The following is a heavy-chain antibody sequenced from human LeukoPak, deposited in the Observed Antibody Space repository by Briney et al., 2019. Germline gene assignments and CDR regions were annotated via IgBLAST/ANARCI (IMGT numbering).Heavy chain of an antibody. D-gene: IGHD3-22*01. J-gene: IGHJ4*02. Sequence: ASVKVSCKPSGYTFIDHYLHWVRQAPGQGLESLGWIDPDTGDTNYPQKFQGRVTMSRDTSISTAYMELNRLRSDDTAVYYCARAGHNSNSSGYDFWGLGTLVTVSS. V-gene: IGHV1-2*02. CDR3: ARAGHNSNSSGYDF. CDR2: IDPDTGDT. CDR1: GYTFIDHY.